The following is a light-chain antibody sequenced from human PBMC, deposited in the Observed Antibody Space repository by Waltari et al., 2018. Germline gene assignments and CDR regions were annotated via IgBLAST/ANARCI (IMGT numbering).Light chain of an antibody. J-gene: IGKJ4*01. CDR3: QQRSNWL. V-gene: IGKV3-11*01. CDR1: QSISNY. CDR2: DAA. Sequence: EIVLTQSPATLSLSPWEIATLSCRASQSISNYLTCYQQNPGPAPRLLIYDAANRAKGIPARFSGSGSGTDFTLTISSLEPEDFAVYYCQQRSNWLFGGGTKVEIK.